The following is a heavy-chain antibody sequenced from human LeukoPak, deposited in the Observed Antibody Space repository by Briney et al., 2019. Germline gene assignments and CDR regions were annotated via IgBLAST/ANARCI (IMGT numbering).Heavy chain of an antibody. CDR2: ISGSGSAI. Sequence: GGSLRLSCVGSGFTFNDYYMSWIRQAPGKGLEWVSYISGSGSAIYYADSVKGRFTISRDNADNSLYLQMNSLRAEDTAMYYCVRDAGTREYFDKWGQGTLVTVSS. V-gene: IGHV3-11*01. J-gene: IGHJ4*02. CDR3: VRDAGTREYFDK. CDR1: GFTFNDYY. D-gene: IGHD1-1*01.